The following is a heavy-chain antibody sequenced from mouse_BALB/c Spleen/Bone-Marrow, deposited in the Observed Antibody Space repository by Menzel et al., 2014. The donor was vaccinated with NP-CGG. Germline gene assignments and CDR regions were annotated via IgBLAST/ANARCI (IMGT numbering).Heavy chain of an antibody. D-gene: IGHD5-1*01. CDR3: ASWSTTGAMDY. CDR1: GYSFTAYT. Sequence: EVHLVESGPELVKPGASMRISCRASGYSFTAYTMNWVKQSHGKNLEWIGLINPYNGGTSCNQKFKGKATLTVDKSSSTAYMELLSLTSEDSAVYYCASWSTTGAMDYWGQGTSVTVSS. J-gene: IGHJ4*01. V-gene: IGHV1-18*01. CDR2: INPYNGGT.